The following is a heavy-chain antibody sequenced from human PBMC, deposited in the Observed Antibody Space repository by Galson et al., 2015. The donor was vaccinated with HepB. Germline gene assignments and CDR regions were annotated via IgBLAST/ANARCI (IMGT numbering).Heavy chain of an antibody. Sequence: SLRLSCAASGFTFSSYDMHWVRQAPGKGLVWVAVISYDGSNKYYADSVKGRFTISRDNSKNTLHLQMNSLRAEDTAVYYCARDLQELARVLPIDASNCFDPWGQGTLVTVSS. J-gene: IGHJ5*02. CDR3: ARDLQELARVLPIDASNCFDP. CDR1: GFTFSSYD. D-gene: IGHD1-26*01. CDR2: ISYDGSNK. V-gene: IGHV3-30-3*01.